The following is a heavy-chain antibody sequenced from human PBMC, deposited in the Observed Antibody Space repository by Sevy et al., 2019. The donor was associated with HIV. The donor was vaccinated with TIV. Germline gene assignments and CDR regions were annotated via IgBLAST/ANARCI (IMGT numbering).Heavy chain of an antibody. D-gene: IGHD6-13*01. CDR1: GFTFSSYS. J-gene: IGHJ6*02. CDR3: AREERYSSSWQDYGMDV. V-gene: IGHV3-21*01. Sequence: GGSLRLSCAASGFTFSSYSMNWVRQAPGKGLEWVSSISSSSSYIYYADSVKGRFTISRDNAKNSLYLQMNSLSAEDTAGYYCAREERYSSSWQDYGMDVWGQGTTVTVSS. CDR2: ISSSSSYI.